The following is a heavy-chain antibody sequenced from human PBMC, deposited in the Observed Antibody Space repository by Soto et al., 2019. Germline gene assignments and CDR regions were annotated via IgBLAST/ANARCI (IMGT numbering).Heavy chain of an antibody. CDR1: GFTFSNYA. V-gene: IGHV3-30*18. D-gene: IGHD3-10*01. J-gene: IGHJ4*02. CDR3: TKGPWHLAYGHYFDY. CDR2: ISNDATTI. Sequence: QVQVVESGGGVVQPGKSLRLSCAASGFTFSNYAMHWVRQAPGKGLEWVASISNDATTIYYGDSVKGRFTVSRDNSKNTLYLHMDSLRTEDTAVYQCTKGPWHLAYGHYFDYWGQGTLVTVTS.